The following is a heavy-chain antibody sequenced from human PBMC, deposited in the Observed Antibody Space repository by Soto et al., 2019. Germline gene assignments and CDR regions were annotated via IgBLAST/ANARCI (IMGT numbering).Heavy chain of an antibody. D-gene: IGHD3-10*01. J-gene: IGHJ6*02. V-gene: IGHV1-69*02. CDR1: GGTFSSYT. Sequence: QVQLVQSGAEVKKPGSSVKVSCKASGGTFSSYTISWVRQAPGQGLEWMGRIIPILGIPNYAEKFQGRVTITADKSTSTAYMELCSLRSEDTAGYYCARFRGSYGMDVWGQGTTVTVAS. CDR3: ARFRGSYGMDV. CDR2: IIPILGIP.